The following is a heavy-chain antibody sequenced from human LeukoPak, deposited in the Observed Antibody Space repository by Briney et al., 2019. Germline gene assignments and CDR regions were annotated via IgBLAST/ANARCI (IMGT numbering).Heavy chain of an antibody. CDR3: ARAKRRYSYILEY. J-gene: IGHJ4*02. D-gene: IGHD4/OR15-4a*01. CDR2: IHGGGDT. V-gene: IGHV3-53*01. Sequence: GGSLRLSCAASGFTVSDAYMTWVRHTPGKGLEWVSVIHGGGDTGYADSVKGRFIISRDNSKNTLYLQMNSLKVEDTAVYYCARAKRRYSYILEYWGQGTLVTVSS. CDR1: GFTVSDAY.